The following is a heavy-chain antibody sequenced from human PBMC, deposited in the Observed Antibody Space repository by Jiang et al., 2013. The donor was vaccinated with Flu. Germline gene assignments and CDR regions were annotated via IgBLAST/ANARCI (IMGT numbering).Heavy chain of an antibody. J-gene: IGHJ6*02. CDR1: DSPSVAMA. D-gene: IGHD2-8*02. CDR2: ISYDGSNK. CDR3: AKDPVDIVLVVYAMEGGLLNYYGMDV. Sequence: GRSRETLLVQPLDSPSVAMACTGSATAPGKGLEWVAVISYDGSNKYYADSVKGRFTISRDNSKNTLYLQMNSLRAEDTAVYYCAKDPVDIVLVVYAMEGGLLNYYGMDVWGQGTTVTVSS. V-gene: IGHV3-30*18.